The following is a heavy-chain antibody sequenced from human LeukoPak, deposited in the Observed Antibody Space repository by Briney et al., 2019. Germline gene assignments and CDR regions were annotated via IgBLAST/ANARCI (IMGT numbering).Heavy chain of an antibody. Sequence: GGSLRLSCAASGFTVSSNYMSWVRQAPGKGLEWVSVISDRGDSTYYGDSVKGRFTISRDSSKNTLYLQMNSLGGEDTALYYCAKGRWGLTINNFDLWGQGTMVTVSS. V-gene: IGHV3-53*01. CDR3: AKGRWGLTINNFDL. CDR1: GFTVSSNY. CDR2: ISDRGDST. J-gene: IGHJ3*01. D-gene: IGHD3/OR15-3a*01.